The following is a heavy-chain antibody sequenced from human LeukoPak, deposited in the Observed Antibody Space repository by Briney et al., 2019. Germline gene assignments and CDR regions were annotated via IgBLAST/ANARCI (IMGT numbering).Heavy chain of an antibody. CDR3: ARRFLLTYGHAFVI. Sequence: SETLSLTCTVSGDSLGDYCWSWIRQPPGKGLEWIGYIHSSGNTNYNPSLESRVTMSVDTSKNQFSLKLTSVSTADTAVYYCARRFLLTYGHAFVIWSQGTLVTVSS. J-gene: IGHJ3*02. CDR1: GDSLGDYC. CDR2: IHSSGNT. D-gene: IGHD3-10*01. V-gene: IGHV4-59*01.